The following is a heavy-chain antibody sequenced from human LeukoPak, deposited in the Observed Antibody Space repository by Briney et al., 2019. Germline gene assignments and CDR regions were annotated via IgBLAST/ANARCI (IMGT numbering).Heavy chain of an antibody. CDR1: GFAFGSEA. D-gene: IGHD5-24*01. J-gene: IGHJ6*02. CDR3: ARDLEMATNDYYYYYGMDV. V-gene: IGHV3-23*01. Sequence: GGSLRLSCAVSGFAFGSEAMSWVRQSPARGLEWVASISPGGGTTYYADYVKGRFTISRDNSKNSLFVQMNSLRAEDTAVYYCARDLEMATNDYYYYYGMDVWGRGTTVTVSS. CDR2: ISPGGGTT.